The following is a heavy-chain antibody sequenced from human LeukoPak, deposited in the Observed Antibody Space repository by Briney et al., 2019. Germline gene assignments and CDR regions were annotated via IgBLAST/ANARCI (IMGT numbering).Heavy chain of an antibody. J-gene: IGHJ3*02. CDR2: ISYDGSNK. CDR3: ARGALDYGDYPSPAFDI. D-gene: IGHD4-17*01. CDR1: GFTFSSYG. V-gene: IGHV3-30*03. Sequence: PGGSLRLSCAASGFTFSSYGMNWVRQAPGKGLEWVAVISYDGSNKYYADSVKGRFTISRDNSKNTLYLQMNSLRAEDTAVYYCARGALDYGDYPSPAFDIWGQGTMVTVSS.